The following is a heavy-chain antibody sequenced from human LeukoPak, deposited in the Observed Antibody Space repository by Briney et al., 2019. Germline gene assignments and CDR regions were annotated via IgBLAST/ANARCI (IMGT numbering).Heavy chain of an antibody. Sequence: ASVKVSCKASGYTFTSYDINWVRQATGQGLEWMGWMNPNSGNTGYAQKFQGRVTMTRNTSISTAYMELSSLRSEDTAVYYCARGTFEGSTSQLPTTYYMDVWGKGTTVTVSS. D-gene: IGHD2-2*01. CDR1: GYTFTSYD. J-gene: IGHJ6*03. CDR3: ARGTFEGSTSQLPTTYYMDV. CDR2: MNPNSGNT. V-gene: IGHV1-8*01.